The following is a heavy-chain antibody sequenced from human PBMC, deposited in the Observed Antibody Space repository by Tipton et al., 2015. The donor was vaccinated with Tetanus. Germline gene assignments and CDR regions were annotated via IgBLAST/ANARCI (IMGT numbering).Heavy chain of an antibody. Sequence: SLRLSCAASGFTFSEYHMSWIRQAPGKGLEWLSYISSSGSPIYTADSVKGRFTFSRDNTKNSLHLLMNSLRAEDTAVYYCARGSWFGESPNRLVHFWGQGTLVTVSS. D-gene: IGHD3-10*01. CDR2: ISSSGSPI. CDR1: GFTFSEYH. CDR3: ARGSWFGESPNRLVHF. J-gene: IGHJ4*02. V-gene: IGHV3-11*01.